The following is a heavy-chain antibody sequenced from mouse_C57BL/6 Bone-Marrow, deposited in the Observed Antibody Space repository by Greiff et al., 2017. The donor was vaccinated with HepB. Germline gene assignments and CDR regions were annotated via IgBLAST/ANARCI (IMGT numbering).Heavy chain of an antibody. CDR1: GFTFSDYY. CDR2: ISNGGGST. D-gene: IGHD2-4*01. CDR3: ARVYDYDPAWFAY. Sequence: EVKLMESGGGLVQPGGSLKLSCAASGFTFSDYYMYWVRQTPEKRLEWVAYISNGGGSTYYPDTVKGRFTISRDNAKNTLYLQMSRLKSEDTAMYYCARVYDYDPAWFAYWGQGTLVTVSA. V-gene: IGHV5-12*01. J-gene: IGHJ3*01.